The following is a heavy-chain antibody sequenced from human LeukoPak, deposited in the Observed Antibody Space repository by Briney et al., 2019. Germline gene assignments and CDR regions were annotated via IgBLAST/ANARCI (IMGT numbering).Heavy chain of an antibody. D-gene: IGHD4-17*01. V-gene: IGHV4-59*08. CDR1: GGSISSYY. Sequence: SETLSLTCTVSGGSISSYYWSWIRQPPGKGLEWIGYIYYSGSTNYNPSLKSRVTISVDTSKNQFSLKLSSVTAADTAVYYCASRGMTTVTAGDYWGQGTLVTVSS. J-gene: IGHJ4*02. CDR2: IYYSGST. CDR3: ASRGMTTVTAGDY.